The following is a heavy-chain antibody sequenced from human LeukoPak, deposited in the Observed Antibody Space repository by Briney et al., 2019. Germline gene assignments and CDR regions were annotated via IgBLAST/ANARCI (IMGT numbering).Heavy chain of an antibody. V-gene: IGHV5-51*01. CDR2: IYPGDSDT. CDR1: GYSFTSYW. CDR3: ARSGPVVGSYGGFDY. J-gene: IGHJ4*02. D-gene: IGHD6-19*01. Sequence: GESLKISCKGSGYSFTSYWIGWVRQMPGKGLEWMGIIYPGDSDTRYSPSFQGQVTISADKSISTAYLQWSSLKASDTAMYYCARSGPVVGSYGGFDYWGQGTLVTVSS.